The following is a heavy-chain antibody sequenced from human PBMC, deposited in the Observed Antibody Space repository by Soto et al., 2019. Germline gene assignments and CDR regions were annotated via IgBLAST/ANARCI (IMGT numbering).Heavy chain of an antibody. CDR1: GFTFSSYG. Sequence: GGSLRLSCAASGFTFSSYGMHWVRQAPGKGLEWVAVISYDGSNKYYADSVKGRFTISRDNSKNTLYLQMNSLRAGDTAVYYCAKDGGIVSTAEYFQHWGQGTLVTVSS. D-gene: IGHD2-15*01. J-gene: IGHJ1*01. V-gene: IGHV3-30*18. CDR3: AKDGGIVSTAEYFQH. CDR2: ISYDGSNK.